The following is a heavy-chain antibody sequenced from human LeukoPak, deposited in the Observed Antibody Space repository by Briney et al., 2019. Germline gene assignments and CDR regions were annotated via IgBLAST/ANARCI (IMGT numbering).Heavy chain of an antibody. V-gene: IGHV4-59*01. CDR2: IYYTGST. D-gene: IGHD3-16*01. J-gene: IGHJ4*02. CDR3: ARGGSWGEPRPFDY. CDR1: GGAITNYY. Sequence: SETLSLTCGVSGGAITNYYWNWIRQAPGKGLEWLGYIYYTGSTTYNPSVKSRITISLDTSKKQISLKLRSVTAADTAVYYCARGGSWGEPRPFDYGAQGTLVTVPS.